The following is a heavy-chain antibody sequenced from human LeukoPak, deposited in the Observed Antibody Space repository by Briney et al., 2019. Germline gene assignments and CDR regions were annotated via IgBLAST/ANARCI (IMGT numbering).Heavy chain of an antibody. Sequence: SVKVSCKASGGTFSSYAISWVRQAPGQGLEWMGGIIPIFGTANYAQRFQGRVTITADESTSTAYMELSSLRSEDTAVYYCAGAGLNYYDSSGYYYEYFQHWGQGTLVTVSS. V-gene: IGHV1-69*01. J-gene: IGHJ1*01. CDR2: IIPIFGTA. D-gene: IGHD3-22*01. CDR3: AGAGLNYYDSSGYYYEYFQH. CDR1: GGTFSSYA.